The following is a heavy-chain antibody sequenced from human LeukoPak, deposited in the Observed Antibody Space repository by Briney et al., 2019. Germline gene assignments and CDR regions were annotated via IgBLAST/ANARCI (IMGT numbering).Heavy chain of an antibody. J-gene: IGHJ4*02. CDR1: GYSFTDYW. CDR2: IYPGDSDT. Sequence: GESLKISCKGSGYSFTDYWIAWVRQMPGKGLECMGIIYPGDSDTRYSPSFQGQVQVTISADKSISTAYLQWSSLKASDTAMYYCARRQGCSSTSCPPDYWGQGTLVTVSP. D-gene: IGHD2-2*01. CDR3: ARRQGCSSTSCPPDY. V-gene: IGHV5-51*01.